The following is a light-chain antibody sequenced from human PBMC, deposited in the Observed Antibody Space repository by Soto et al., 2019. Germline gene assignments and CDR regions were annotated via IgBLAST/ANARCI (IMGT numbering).Light chain of an antibody. Sequence: EIVMTQSPATLSVSPGERATLSFSASQRVGSNLDWYQQKPGQAPRLLIYGASTRATDIPARSSVSWSGPEFALTINSLQSEDFAVSFCQQFSVWHRTFGQWATVDIK. CDR1: QRVGSN. CDR2: GAS. J-gene: IGKJ1*01. V-gene: IGKV3-15*01. CDR3: QQFSVWHRT.